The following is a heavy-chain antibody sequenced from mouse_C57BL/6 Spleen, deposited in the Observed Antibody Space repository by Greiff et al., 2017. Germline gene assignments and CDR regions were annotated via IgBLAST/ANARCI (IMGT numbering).Heavy chain of an antibody. D-gene: IGHD2-4*01. J-gene: IGHJ4*01. V-gene: IGHV5-6*01. Sequence: EVNVVESGGDLVKPGGSLKLSCAASGFTFSSYGMSWVRQTPDKRLEWVATISSGGSYTYYPDSVKGRFTISRDNDKNTLYLQMRSLKSEDTAMDFCARHARNYGEAMDYWGQGTSVTVSS. CDR2: ISSGGSYT. CDR1: GFTFSSYG. CDR3: ARHARNYGEAMDY.